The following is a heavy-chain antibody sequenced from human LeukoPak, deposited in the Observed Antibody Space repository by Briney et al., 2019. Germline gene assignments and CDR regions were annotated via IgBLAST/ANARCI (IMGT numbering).Heavy chain of an antibody. CDR3: ARHFAYSSSSYFDY. CDR2: IYYSGST. V-gene: IGHV4-30-4*01. CDR1: GGSISSGDYY. D-gene: IGHD6-6*01. Sequence: PSETLSLTCTVSGGSISSGDYYWSWIRQPPGKGLEWIGYIYYSGSTYYNPSLKSRVTMFEDKSKNQFSLRLYSVTVADTAVYYCARHFAYSSSSYFDYWGQGSLVTVSS. J-gene: IGHJ4*02.